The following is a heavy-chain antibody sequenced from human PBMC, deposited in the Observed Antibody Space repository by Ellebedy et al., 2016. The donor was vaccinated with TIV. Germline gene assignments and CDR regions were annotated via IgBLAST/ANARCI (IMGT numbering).Heavy chain of an antibody. CDR2: IIPIFGTA. Sequence: ASVKVSCKASGGTFSSYAISWVRQAPGQGLEWMGGIIPIFGTANYAQKFQGRVTITADESTSTAYMELSRLRSDDTAVYYCARDKDYSSSWTPIDYWGQGTLVTVSS. CDR1: GGTFSSYA. J-gene: IGHJ4*02. D-gene: IGHD6-13*01. CDR3: ARDKDYSSSWTPIDY. V-gene: IGHV1-69*13.